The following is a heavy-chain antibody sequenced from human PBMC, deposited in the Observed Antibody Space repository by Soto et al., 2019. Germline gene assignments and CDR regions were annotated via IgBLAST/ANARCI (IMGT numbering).Heavy chain of an antibody. CDR1: GGSISNGGYY. CDR2: IYYSGST. V-gene: IGHV4-31*03. D-gene: IGHD7-27*01. Sequence: SETLSVTCTVSGGSISNGGYYWSWIRQDPGKGLEWIGYIYYSGSTYYDPSLKSRVTISVETSKNQFSLKISSVTAAATSLYYCARRSSNFGFFDYWGQVTLVTVSS. CDR3: ARRSSNFGFFDY. J-gene: IGHJ4*02.